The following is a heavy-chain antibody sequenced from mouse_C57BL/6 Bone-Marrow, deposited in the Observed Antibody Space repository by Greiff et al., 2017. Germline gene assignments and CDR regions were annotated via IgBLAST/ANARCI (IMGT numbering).Heavy chain of an antibody. J-gene: IGHJ3*01. CDR2: IYPRSGNT. CDR1: GYTFTSYG. CDR3: ARPYCGSSYQFAY. Sequence: QVQLKESGAELARPGASVKLSCKASGYTFTSYGISWVKQRTGQGLEWIGEIYPRSGNTYYNEKFKGKATLTADKSSSTAYMELRSLTSEDSAVYFCARPYCGSSYQFAYWGQGTLVTVSA. V-gene: IGHV1-81*01. D-gene: IGHD1-1*01.